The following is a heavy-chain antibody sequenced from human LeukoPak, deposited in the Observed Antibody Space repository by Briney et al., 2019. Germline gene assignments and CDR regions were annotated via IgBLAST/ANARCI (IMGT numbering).Heavy chain of an antibody. J-gene: IGHJ4*02. D-gene: IGHD3-3*01. CDR2: IKRKTDGGTT. CDR1: GFTFSNAW. V-gene: IGHV3-15*01. CDR3: TTGIAYYDFWSGSKERSDY. Sequence: GGSLRLSCAASGFTFSNAWMSWVGRAPGRGRGGVGRIKRKTDGGTTDYAAPVKGRFTISRDDSKNTLYLQMNSLKTEDTAVYYCTTGIAYYDFWSGSKERSDYWGQGTLVTVSS.